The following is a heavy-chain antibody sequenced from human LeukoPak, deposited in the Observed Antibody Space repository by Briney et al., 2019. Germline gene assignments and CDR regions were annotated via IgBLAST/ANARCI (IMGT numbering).Heavy chain of an antibody. CDR1: GFTFSSYG. D-gene: IGHD2-15*01. J-gene: IGHJ4*02. CDR3: AKDYCRGGSCYFFDY. V-gene: IGHV3-33*06. CDR2: IWYDRNKK. Sequence: PGRSLRLSCAASGFTFSSYGMHWVRQAPGKGLEWVAVIWYDRNKKYSADAVKVRFTTSRDNSKNTLYLQMNSLRAEDTAVYYCAKDYCRGGSCYFFDYWGQGTLVTVSS.